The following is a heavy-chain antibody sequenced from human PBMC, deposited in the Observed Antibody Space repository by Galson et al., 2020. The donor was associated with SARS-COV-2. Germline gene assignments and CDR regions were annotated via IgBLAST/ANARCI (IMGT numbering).Heavy chain of an antibody. Sequence: GESLKISCAASGFTFSDYYMSWIRQAPGKGLEWVSYISSSGSTIYYADSVKGRFTISRDNAKNSLYLQMNSLRAEDTAVYYCARDNFWSGYYRHYLGYWGQGTLVTVSS. V-gene: IGHV3-11*01. CDR3: ARDNFWSGYYRHYLGY. CDR1: GFTFSDYY. CDR2: ISSSGSTI. J-gene: IGHJ4*02. D-gene: IGHD3-3*01.